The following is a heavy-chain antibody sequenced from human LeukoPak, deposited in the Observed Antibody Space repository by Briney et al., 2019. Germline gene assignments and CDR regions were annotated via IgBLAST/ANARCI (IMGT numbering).Heavy chain of an antibody. Sequence: KPSETLSLTCTVSGGSISSSSYYWGWIRQPPGKGLEWIGSIYYSGSTYYNPSLKSRVTISVDTSKNQFSLKLSSVTAADTAVYYCARAPRDYYDSSGYFDIWGQGTMVTVSS. D-gene: IGHD3-22*01. CDR2: IYYSGST. V-gene: IGHV4-39*07. J-gene: IGHJ3*02. CDR3: ARAPRDYYDSSGYFDI. CDR1: GGSISSSSYY.